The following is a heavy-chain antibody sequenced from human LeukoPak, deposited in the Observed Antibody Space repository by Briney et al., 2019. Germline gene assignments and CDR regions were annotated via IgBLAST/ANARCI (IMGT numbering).Heavy chain of an antibody. CDR2: IYHSGDT. J-gene: IGHJ4*02. Sequence: PSETLSLTCAVYGGSFSGYYWSWIRQPPGKGLEWIGSIYHSGDTYYNPPLKSRVTISVDTSKNQFSLKLDSVTAADTAVYYCAKGTSSGWYYFDYWGQGTLVTVSS. CDR1: GGSFSGYY. D-gene: IGHD6-19*01. CDR3: AKGTSSGWYYFDY. V-gene: IGHV4-34*01.